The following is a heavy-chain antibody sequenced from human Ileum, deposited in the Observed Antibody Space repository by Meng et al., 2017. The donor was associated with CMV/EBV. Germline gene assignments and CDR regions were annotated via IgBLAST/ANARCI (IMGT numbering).Heavy chain of an antibody. CDR3: ARSYCITTGCYGWFDP. Sequence: SGFIFNNYWMHWVRQAPGKGLVWVSRINNDGSSTSYADSVKGRFTISRDNAKNTLYLQMNSLRAEDTGLYYCARSYCITTGCYGWFDPWGQGTLVTVSS. V-gene: IGHV3-74*01. D-gene: IGHD2-2*01. CDR1: GFIFNNYW. J-gene: IGHJ5*02. CDR2: INNDGSST.